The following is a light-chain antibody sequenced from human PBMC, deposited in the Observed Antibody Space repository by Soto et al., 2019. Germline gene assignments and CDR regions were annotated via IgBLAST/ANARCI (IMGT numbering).Light chain of an antibody. Sequence: DIQMTQSPSSLSASLGDTVTITCQASHDIANYLNWYQHKPGKAPKLLIYDASNLEAGVPSRFSGSGSGTQFVFNISSLQPEDVATYYCQQYDNLLLTFGGGTKVEIK. CDR1: HDIANY. V-gene: IGKV1-33*01. CDR2: DAS. J-gene: IGKJ4*01. CDR3: QQYDNLLLT.